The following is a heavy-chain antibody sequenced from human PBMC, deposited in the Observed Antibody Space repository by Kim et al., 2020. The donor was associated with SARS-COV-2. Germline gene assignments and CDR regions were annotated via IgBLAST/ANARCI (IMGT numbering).Heavy chain of an antibody. D-gene: IGHD3-10*01. V-gene: IGHV1-3*01. J-gene: IGHJ4*02. CDR2: INSGSGNT. CDR1: GYTFTNYA. CDR3: ARDHRPCSTTTYYGEAIDY. Sequence: ASVKVSCKASGYTFTNYAIHWMRQAPGQRLEWMGWINSGSGNTKYSQIFQGRVTITRDTSATTAYMEVSNLSAEDTAMYYCARDHRPCSTTTYYGEAIDYWGQGTLVTVSS.